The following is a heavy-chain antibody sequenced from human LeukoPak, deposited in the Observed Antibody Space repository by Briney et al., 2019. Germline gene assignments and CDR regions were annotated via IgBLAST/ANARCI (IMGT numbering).Heavy chain of an antibody. V-gene: IGHV3-48*01. CDR2: ITWSGSAI. Sequence: GGSLRLSCAASGFTLSSYSMNWVRQAPGKGLEWISHITWSGSAIFYADSVKGRFTISRDSAKNSLYLQMNSLRAEDTAVYYCAKDSPVVVTYDAFDIWGQGTMVTVSS. CDR3: AKDSPVVVTYDAFDI. J-gene: IGHJ3*02. D-gene: IGHD2-21*02. CDR1: GFTLSSYS.